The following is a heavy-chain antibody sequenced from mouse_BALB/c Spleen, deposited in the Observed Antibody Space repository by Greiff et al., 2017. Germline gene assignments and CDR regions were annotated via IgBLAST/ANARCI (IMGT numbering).Heavy chain of an antibody. CDR3: ARGYVSSTDYFDY. CDR1: GFTFSSYA. V-gene: IGHV5-6-5*01. J-gene: IGHJ2*01. Sequence: DVKLVESGGGLVKPGGSLKLSCAASGFTFSSYAMSWVRQTPEKRLEWVASISSGGSTNYPDSVMGRFTISRDNARNILYLQMSSRRSEDTAMYYCARGYVSSTDYFDYWGQGTTLTVSS. CDR2: ISSGGST. D-gene: IGHD1-1*01.